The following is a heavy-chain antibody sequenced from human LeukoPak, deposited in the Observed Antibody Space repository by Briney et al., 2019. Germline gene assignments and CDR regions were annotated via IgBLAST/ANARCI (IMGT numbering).Heavy chain of an antibody. Sequence: GGSLRLSCAASGFTFSSYWMDWVRQAPGKGLEWVANIKQDGSEKYYVDSVKGRFTISRDNAKNSLYLQMNSLRAEDMALYYCAKSDSDWGGAFDIWGQGTMVTVSS. CDR1: GFTFSSYW. D-gene: IGHD7-27*01. J-gene: IGHJ3*02. CDR2: IKQDGSEK. CDR3: AKSDSDWGGAFDI. V-gene: IGHV3-7*03.